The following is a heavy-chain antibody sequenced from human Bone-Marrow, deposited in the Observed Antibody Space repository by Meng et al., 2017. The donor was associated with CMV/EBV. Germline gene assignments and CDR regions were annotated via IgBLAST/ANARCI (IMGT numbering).Heavy chain of an antibody. CDR2: ISRSSSYI. CDR1: GFTFSTYS. J-gene: IGHJ6*02. D-gene: IGHD2-15*01. Sequence: GESLKISCAASGFTFSTYSMNWVRQAPGKGLEWVSSISRSSSYIYYADSVKGRFTISRDNAKNSLYLQMNSLRAEDTAVYYCARYGGIAATREYYYYGMDVWGQGTTVTVSS. V-gene: IGHV3-21*01. CDR3: ARYGGIAATREYYYYGMDV.